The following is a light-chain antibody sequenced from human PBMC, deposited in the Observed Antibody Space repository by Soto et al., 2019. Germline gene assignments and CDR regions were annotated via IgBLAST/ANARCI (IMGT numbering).Light chain of an antibody. CDR3: QQYNSWTRT. CDR1: QSISRN. J-gene: IGKJ1*01. Sequence: EIGMTQSPATLSVSPGERATLSWRASQSISRNLAWYQQNPGQAPRLLIFRTSSRATGIPARFSGSGSGTEFTLTITSLKSEDFEVYYCQQYNSWTRTFGHGTQVDIK. CDR2: RTS. V-gene: IGKV3-15*01.